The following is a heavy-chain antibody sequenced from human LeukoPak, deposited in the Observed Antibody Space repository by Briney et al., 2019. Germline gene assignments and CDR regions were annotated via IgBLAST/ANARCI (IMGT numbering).Heavy chain of an antibody. V-gene: IGHV4-34*01. CDR1: GGSVSGYF. CDR3: ARGSAYCSTTSCSSPADY. D-gene: IGHD2-2*01. Sequence: PSETLSLTCAIYGGSVSGYFWIWIRQPPGKGLEWIGEINHSGSANYNPSLKSRVTISVDTPKNQFSLKLNSVTAADTVVYYCARGSAYCSTTSCSSPADYWGQGTLVTVSS. J-gene: IGHJ4*02. CDR2: INHSGSA.